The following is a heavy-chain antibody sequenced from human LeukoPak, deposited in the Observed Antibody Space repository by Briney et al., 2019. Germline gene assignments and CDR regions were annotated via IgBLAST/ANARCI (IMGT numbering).Heavy chain of an antibody. CDR3: ARAMDYYDSSGYYGNFDY. J-gene: IGHJ4*02. CDR1: GDSISSSY. Sequence: SETLSLTCTVSGDSISSSYWNWIRQTPGKGLEWIGYISASGNTNYNPSLKSRIIISVDMSKNQFSLKLSSVTAAVTAVYYCARAMDYYDSSGYYGNFDYWGQGTLVTVSS. D-gene: IGHD3-22*01. V-gene: IGHV4-4*09. CDR2: ISASGNT.